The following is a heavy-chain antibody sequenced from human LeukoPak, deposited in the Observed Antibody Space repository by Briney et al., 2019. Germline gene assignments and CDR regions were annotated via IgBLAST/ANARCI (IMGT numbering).Heavy chain of an antibody. CDR2: MYNRGSK. Sequence: SETLTLTCAVSGYSISSCYYWGWRRQPPGKGVELTGRMYNRGSKHYKPSLKSRVTISTDTSKNPFSLQMTTVTAADTAVYYCARNSSGWHFDDWGQGTLVSVSS. CDR1: GYSISSCYY. V-gene: IGHV4-38-2*01. J-gene: IGHJ4*02. CDR3: ARNSSGWHFDD. D-gene: IGHD6-19*01.